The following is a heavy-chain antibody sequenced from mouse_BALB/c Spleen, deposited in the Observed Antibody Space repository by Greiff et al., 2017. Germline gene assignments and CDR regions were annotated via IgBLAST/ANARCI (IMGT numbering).Heavy chain of an antibody. D-gene: IGHD2-12*01. CDR2: IRLKSDNYAT. CDR1: GFTFSSYW. V-gene: IGHV6-6*02. Sequence: EVKLVESGGGLVQPGGSMKLSCVASGFTFSSYWMSWVRQSPEKGLEWVAEIRLKSDNYATHYAESVKGKFTISRDDSKSRLYLQMNSLRAEDTGIYYCTRYDGGDYAMDYWGQGTSVTVSS. J-gene: IGHJ4*01. CDR3: TRYDGGDYAMDY.